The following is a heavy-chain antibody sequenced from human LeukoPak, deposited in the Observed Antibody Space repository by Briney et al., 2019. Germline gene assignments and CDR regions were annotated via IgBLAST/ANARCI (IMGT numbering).Heavy chain of an antibody. J-gene: IGHJ4*02. Sequence: GGSLRLSCAATGLTVSSNYITWVRQPPGKGLEWVSVLHAAGGTYYADSVKGRFTISRHISKNTVYLQMNSLRAEDTAVYYCAREGYDSSAHPRLLDYWGQGTLVTVSS. D-gene: IGHD3-22*01. V-gene: IGHV3-53*04. CDR1: GLTVSSNY. CDR3: AREGYDSSAHPRLLDY. CDR2: LHAAGGT.